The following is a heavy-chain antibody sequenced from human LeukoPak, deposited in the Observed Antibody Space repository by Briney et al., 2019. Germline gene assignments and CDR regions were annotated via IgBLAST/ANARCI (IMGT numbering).Heavy chain of an antibody. D-gene: IGHD6-19*01. J-gene: IGHJ4*02. V-gene: IGHV3-30*18. CDR1: GFTFSSYW. CDR3: AKVGYSSLHDY. CDR2: ISYDGSNK. Sequence: PGGSLRLSCAASGFTFSSYWMSWVRQAPGKGLEWVAVISYDGSNKYYADSVKGRFTISRDNSKNTLYLQMNSLRAEDTAVYYCAKVGYSSLHDYWGQGTLVTVSS.